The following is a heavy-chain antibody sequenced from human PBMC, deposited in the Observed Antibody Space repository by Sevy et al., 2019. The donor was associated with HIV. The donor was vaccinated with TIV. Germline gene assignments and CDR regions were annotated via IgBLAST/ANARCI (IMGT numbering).Heavy chain of an antibody. V-gene: IGHV3-30-3*01. CDR3: ARGPGVPPNDISSGFLDY. D-gene: IGHD3-9*01. CDR2: ISYDGTYI. Sequence: GGSLRLSCAASGFNFITYAMHWVRQAPGKGLEWVADISYDGTYIYYADSLKGRFTISRDNSKNTLYLQMSSLRVDDTAVYYCARGPGVPPNDISSGFLDYWGQGTLVTVSS. CDR1: GFNFITYA. J-gene: IGHJ4*02.